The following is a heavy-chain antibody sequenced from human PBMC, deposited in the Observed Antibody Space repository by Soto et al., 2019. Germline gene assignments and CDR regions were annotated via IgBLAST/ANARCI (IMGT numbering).Heavy chain of an antibody. J-gene: IGHJ4*02. CDR3: ATGLSYSSSWGDYCDY. D-gene: IGHD6-13*01. CDR2: ISWDSVRI. CDR1: GFTFDDYA. Sequence: EGQLVESGGGLVRPGRSLILSCAASGFTFDDYAMHWVRQAPRKCLELVSVISWDSVRIGYADSLKGRFTISRDNDKHSLYLHMSSLRAEDTASSYCATGLSYSSSWGDYCDYWGQGTLVTVS. V-gene: IGHV3-9*01.